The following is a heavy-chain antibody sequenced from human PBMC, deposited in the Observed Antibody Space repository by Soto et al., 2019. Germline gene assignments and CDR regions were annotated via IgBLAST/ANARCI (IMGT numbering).Heavy chain of an antibody. CDR1: GGSISSYY. J-gene: IGHJ4*02. CDR3: ARTLRRGPXFDF. CDR2: IYYSGST. Sequence: SETLSLTCTVSGGSISSYYWSWIRQPPGKGLEWIGYIYYSGSTNYNPSLKSRVTISVDTSKNQFSLKLSSVTAADTAVYYCARTLRRGPXFDFWGQGTLVTVSS. V-gene: IGHV4-59*08. D-gene: IGHD3-10*01.